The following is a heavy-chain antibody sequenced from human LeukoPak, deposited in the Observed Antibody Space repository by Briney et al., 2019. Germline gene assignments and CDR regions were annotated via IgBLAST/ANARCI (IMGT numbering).Heavy chain of an antibody. D-gene: IGHD6-6*01. CDR2: IYTSGST. Sequence: SETLSLTCTVSGGSISSGSYYWSWIRQPAGKGLEWIGRIYTSGSTNYNPSLKSRVTISVDTSKNQFSLKLSSVTPEDTAVYYCAREEYSSSGKFDYWGQGTLVTVSS. CDR1: GGSISSGSYY. J-gene: IGHJ4*02. CDR3: AREEYSSSGKFDY. V-gene: IGHV4-61*02.